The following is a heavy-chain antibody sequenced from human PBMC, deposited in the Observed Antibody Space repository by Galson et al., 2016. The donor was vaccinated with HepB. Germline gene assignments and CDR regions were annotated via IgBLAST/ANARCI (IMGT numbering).Heavy chain of an antibody. J-gene: IGHJ4*02. CDR2: IVGRGVST. D-gene: IGHD2-21*02. V-gene: IGHV3-23*01. Sequence: SLRLSCAASGFTFSTYAMTWVRQAPGKGLEWVSVIVGRGVSTYYTDSVKGRFTISRDNSKNTLYLQMNSLRAEDTAVYFCGKDSGGDAYYFDHWGQGTLVTVSS. CDR1: GFTFSTYA. CDR3: GKDSGGDAYYFDH.